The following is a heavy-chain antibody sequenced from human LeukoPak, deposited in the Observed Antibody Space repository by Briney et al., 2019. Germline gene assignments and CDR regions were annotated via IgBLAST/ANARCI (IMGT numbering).Heavy chain of an antibody. Sequence: ASVKVSCNTSGYTFTNFGLAWVRQAPGQGLEWLGWISGYSGNANYAQKFQDRVVMTTDRSTGTAYMEPRSVRSDDTAVYYCARCYSSSWQRLDNWGQGTLVIVSS. CDR2: ISGYSGNA. CDR1: GYTFTNFG. V-gene: IGHV1-18*01. CDR3: ARCYSSSWQRLDN. J-gene: IGHJ4*02. D-gene: IGHD6-13*01.